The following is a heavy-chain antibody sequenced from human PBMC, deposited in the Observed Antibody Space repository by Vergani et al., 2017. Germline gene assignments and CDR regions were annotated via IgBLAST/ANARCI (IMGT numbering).Heavy chain of an antibody. CDR2: ISGSGGST. Sequence: EVQLLVSGGGLVQPGGSLRLFCAASGFTFSSYAMSWVRQAPGKGLEWVSAISGSGGSTYYADSVKGRFTISRENSKTTIDLQMNSLRAEDTAVSYCATSYQLLSAFDIWGQGTMVTVSS. J-gene: IGHJ3*02. V-gene: IGHV3-23*01. CDR3: ATSYQLLSAFDI. CDR1: GFTFSSYA. D-gene: IGHD2-2*01.